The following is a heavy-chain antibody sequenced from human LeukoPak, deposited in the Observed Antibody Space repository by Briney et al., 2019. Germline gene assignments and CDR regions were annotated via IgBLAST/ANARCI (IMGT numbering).Heavy chain of an antibody. V-gene: IGHV3-7*03. J-gene: IGHJ6*03. CDR3: AREGRKSRGVDIVRKKETGYYYYMDV. Sequence: GGSLRLSCAASEFSVGSNYMTWVRQAPGKGLEWVAYIKQDVTEKYYVDSVKGRFSISRDNAKNSLYLQMNSLRAEDTAVYYCAREGRKSRGVDIVRKKETGYYYYMDVWGKGTTVTVSS. CDR2: IKQDVTEK. CDR1: EFSVGSNY. D-gene: IGHD2-15*01.